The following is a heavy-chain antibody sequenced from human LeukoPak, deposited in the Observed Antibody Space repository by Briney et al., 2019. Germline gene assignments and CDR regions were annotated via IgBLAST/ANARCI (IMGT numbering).Heavy chain of an antibody. CDR3: ARDQEEMATDYYYYYYYMDV. V-gene: IGHV1-69*05. D-gene: IGHD5-24*01. J-gene: IGHJ6*03. Sequence: SVKVSCKASGGTFGSYAISWVRQAPGQGLEWMGRIIPIFGTANYAQKFQGRVTITTDESTSTAYMELSSLRSEDTAVYYCARDQEEMATDYYYYYYYMDVWGKGTTVTVSS. CDR1: GGTFGSYA. CDR2: IIPIFGTA.